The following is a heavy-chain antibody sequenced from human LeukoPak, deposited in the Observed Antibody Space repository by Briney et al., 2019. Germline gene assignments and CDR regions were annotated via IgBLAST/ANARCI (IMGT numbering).Heavy chain of an antibody. D-gene: IGHD3-10*01. CDR3: ARDQRGYYGSGSYGEYYMDV. J-gene: IGHJ6*03. V-gene: IGHV3-23*01. CDR2: ISGSGGST. Sequence: PGGSLRLSCAASGFTFSSYAMSWVRQAPGKGLEWVSAISGSGGSTYYADSVKGRFTISRDNSKNTLYLQMNSLRAEDTAVYYCARDQRGYYGSGSYGEYYMDVWGKGTTVTVSS. CDR1: GFTFSSYA.